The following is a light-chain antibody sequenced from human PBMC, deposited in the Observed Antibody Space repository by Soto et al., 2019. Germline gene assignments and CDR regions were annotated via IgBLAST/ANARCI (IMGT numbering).Light chain of an antibody. CDR1: SSDIGSYDL. CDR3: CSFADFTYV. V-gene: IGLV2-23*02. J-gene: IGLJ1*01. Sequence: QSVLTQPASVSLSPGQSITISCTGTSSDIGSYDLVSWYQQHPGTAPKLIIYEVTKRPSGVSTRFSGSKSGNTASLTISGLQAVDEADYYCCSFADFTYVFGTGTRSPS. CDR2: EVT.